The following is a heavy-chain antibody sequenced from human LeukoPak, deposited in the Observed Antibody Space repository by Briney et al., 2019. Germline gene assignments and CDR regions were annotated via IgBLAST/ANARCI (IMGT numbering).Heavy chain of an antibody. J-gene: IGHJ3*02. D-gene: IGHD3-16*01. Sequence: ETLSLTCTASGGSISSSSYYWGWIRQPPGEGLEWIGSIYYSGSTYYNPSLKSRVTISVDTPKNQFSLKLSSVTAADTAVYYCAGGAFDIWGQGTMVTVSS. CDR3: AGGAFDI. V-gene: IGHV4-39*01. CDR2: IYYSGST. CDR1: GGSISSSSYY.